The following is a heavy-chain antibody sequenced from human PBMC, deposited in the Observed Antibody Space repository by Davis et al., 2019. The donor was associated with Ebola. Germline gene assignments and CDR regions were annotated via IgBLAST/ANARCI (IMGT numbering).Heavy chain of an antibody. CDR2: IDPSDSFT. Sequence: GESLKISCKGPGYSFTNNWINWVRQMPGRGLEWVGTIDPSDSFTSYSPSFRGHVTLSVDKSISTAYLHWSSLQASDTATYYCARRGNPDYTTFTYYFDNWGQGTLVTVSA. V-gene: IGHV5-10-1*01. D-gene: IGHD2/OR15-2a*01. CDR3: ARRGNPDYTTFTYYFDN. J-gene: IGHJ4*02. CDR1: GYSFTNNW.